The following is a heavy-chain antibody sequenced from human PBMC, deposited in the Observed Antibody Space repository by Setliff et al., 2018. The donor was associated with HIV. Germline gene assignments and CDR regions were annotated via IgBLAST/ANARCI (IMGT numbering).Heavy chain of an antibody. D-gene: IGHD1-1*01. CDR1: GFTFSSYA. V-gene: IGHV3-30*01. Sequence: GGSLRLSCAASGFTFSSYAMHWVRQAPGKGLGWVAVISYDGSNKYYADSVKGRFTISRDNSKNTLYLQMNSLRAEDTAVYYCASARIPTGGTSTSFDYWGQGTLVTVSS. CDR3: ASARIPTGGTSTSFDY. J-gene: IGHJ4*02. CDR2: ISYDGSNK.